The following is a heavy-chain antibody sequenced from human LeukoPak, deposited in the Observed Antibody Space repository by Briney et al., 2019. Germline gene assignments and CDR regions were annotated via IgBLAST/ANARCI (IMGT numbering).Heavy chain of an antibody. CDR2: IYYTGSA. Sequence: SETLSLTCTVSGGSISSGAYYWSWVRQHPGKGLEWIGYIYYTGSAYYNPSLRSRVTISVDTSKNQFSLGLSSVTAADTALYYCARTYCSGGSCYGDYWGQGTLVTVSS. D-gene: IGHD2-15*01. J-gene: IGHJ4*02. CDR1: GGSISSGAYY. CDR3: ARTYCSGGSCYGDY. V-gene: IGHV4-31*03.